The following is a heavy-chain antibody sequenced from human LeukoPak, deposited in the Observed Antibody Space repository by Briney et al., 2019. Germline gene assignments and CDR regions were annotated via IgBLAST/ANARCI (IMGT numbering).Heavy chain of an antibody. CDR1: GGSISSHY. J-gene: IGHJ4*02. CDR3: ATIKRGSIYGYFDF. CDR2: LLDSVNT. D-gene: IGHD5-18*01. V-gene: IGHV4-59*11. Sequence: SETLSLTCTVSGGSISSHYWSWIRQPPGKGLEWIAYLLDSVNTKDNPSLNSRLTLSADASKNQFSLRLSSVTAADTAVYYCATIKRGSIYGYFDFWGQGIKVTVSS.